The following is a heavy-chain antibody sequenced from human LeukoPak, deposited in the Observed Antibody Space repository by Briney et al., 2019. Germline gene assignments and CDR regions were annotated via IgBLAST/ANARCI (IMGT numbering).Heavy chain of an antibody. Sequence: ASVKVSCKASGGTFSSYAISWVRQAPGQGLEWMGGIIPIFGTAIYAQKFQGRVTITADESTSTAYMELSSLRSEDTAVYYCARGPDCGGDCYSGGYDFDYWGQGTLVTVSS. CDR3: ARGPDCGGDCYSGGYDFDY. CDR1: GGTFSSYA. J-gene: IGHJ4*02. V-gene: IGHV1-69*13. CDR2: IIPIFGTA. D-gene: IGHD2-21*02.